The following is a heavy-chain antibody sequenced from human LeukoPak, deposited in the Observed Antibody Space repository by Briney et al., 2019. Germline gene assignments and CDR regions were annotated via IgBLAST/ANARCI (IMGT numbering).Heavy chain of an antibody. CDR3: AKEIFNDYGDYDAFDI. CDR2: ISYDGSNK. D-gene: IGHD4-17*01. J-gene: IGHJ3*02. V-gene: IGHV3-30*18. Sequence: PGGSLRLSCAASGFTFSSYGMLWVRQAPGKGLEWGAVISYDGSNKYYAGSVKGRFTISRDNSKNTLYLQMNSLRAEDTAVYYCAKEIFNDYGDYDAFDIWGQGTMVTVSS. CDR1: GFTFSSYG.